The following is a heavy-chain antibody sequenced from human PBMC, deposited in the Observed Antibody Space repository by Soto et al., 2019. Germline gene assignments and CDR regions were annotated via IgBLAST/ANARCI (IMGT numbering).Heavy chain of an antibody. CDR3: ARDRRFRGFYGMDV. Sequence: QVQLQESGPGLVKPSQTLSLTCTVSGGSISSGGYYWSWIRQHPGKGLEWIGYIYYIGSTYYNPSLKSRVTISVDTSKNQFSLKLSSVTAVDTAVYYCARDRRFRGFYGMDVWGQGTTVTVSS. CDR2: IYYIGST. J-gene: IGHJ6*02. D-gene: IGHD3-10*01. CDR1: GGSISSGGYY. V-gene: IGHV4-31*03.